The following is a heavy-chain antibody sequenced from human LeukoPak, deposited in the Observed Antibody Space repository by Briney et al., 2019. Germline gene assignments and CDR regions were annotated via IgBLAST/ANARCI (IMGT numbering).Heavy chain of an antibody. Sequence: ASVKVSCKASGYTFTSYGIIWVRQAPGQGLEWMGWISAYNGNTNYAQKLQGRVTMTTDTSTSTAYMELRSLRSDDTAVYYCARLGAAAGMIPFYYYYYMDVWGKGTTVTVSS. J-gene: IGHJ6*03. CDR3: ARLGAAAGMIPFYYYYYMDV. CDR2: ISAYNGNT. D-gene: IGHD6-13*01. CDR1: GYTFTSYG. V-gene: IGHV1-18*01.